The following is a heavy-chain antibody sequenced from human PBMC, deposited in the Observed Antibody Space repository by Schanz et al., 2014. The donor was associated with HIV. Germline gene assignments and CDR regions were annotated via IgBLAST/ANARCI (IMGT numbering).Heavy chain of an antibody. CDR1: GFTFDSYG. J-gene: IGHJ4*02. CDR2: ISYDGTNK. Sequence: QVQLAESGGGVVRPGRSLRLSCAASGFTFDSYGMHWVRPAPGKGLEWVAVISYDGTNKVYADSVKGRFTISRDNSKNTLYLQMNSLRAEDTAVYYCARDRMVYAQAPLYYFDYWGQGTLGTVAS. D-gene: IGHD2-8*01. CDR3: ARDRMVYAQAPLYYFDY. V-gene: IGHV3-30*03.